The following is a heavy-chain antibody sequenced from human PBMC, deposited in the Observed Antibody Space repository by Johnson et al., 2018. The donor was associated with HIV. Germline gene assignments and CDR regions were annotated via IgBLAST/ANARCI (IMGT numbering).Heavy chain of an antibody. CDR1: GFTFSNAW. Sequence: VQLVESGGGLVQPGGSLRLSCAASGFTFSNAWMSWVRQAPGKGLEWVGRIKSKIDDGTIDYATPVKGRFSISRDDSKNTLYLQMNSLRAEDTAVYYCAKVHTRGDTGAFDIWGQGTMVTVSS. CDR2: IKSKIDDGTI. CDR3: AKVHTRGDTGAFDI. J-gene: IGHJ3*02. D-gene: IGHD3-16*01. V-gene: IGHV3-15*01.